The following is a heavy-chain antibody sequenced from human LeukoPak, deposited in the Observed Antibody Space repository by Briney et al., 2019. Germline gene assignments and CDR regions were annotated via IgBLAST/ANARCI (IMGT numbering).Heavy chain of an antibody. CDR1: GFTFSNAY. V-gene: IGHV3-74*01. J-gene: IGHJ4*02. CDR3: ARGYSSGLHFDY. CDR2: IKSDGSDT. Sequence: RPGGSLRLSCAASGFTFSNAYMNWVRQVPGKGLVWVSRIKSDGSDTRYADSVKGRFTISRDNAKNTLYLQMNSLRAEDTAVYYCARGYSSGLHFDYWGQGTLVTVSS. D-gene: IGHD6-19*01.